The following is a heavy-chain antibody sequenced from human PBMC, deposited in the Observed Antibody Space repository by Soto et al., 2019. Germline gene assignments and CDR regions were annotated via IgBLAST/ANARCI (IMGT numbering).Heavy chain of an antibody. CDR1: GGSFSGYY. D-gene: IGHD3-22*01. V-gene: IGHV4-34*01. J-gene: IGHJ4*02. CDR3: ARGLGYYYDSSGYYDY. CDR2: INHSGST. Sequence: SETLSLTCAVYGGSFSGYYWSWIRQPPGKGLEWIGEINHSGSTNCNPSLKSRVTISVDTSKNQFSLKLSSVTAADTAVYYCARGLGYYYDSSGYYDYWGQGTLVTVSS.